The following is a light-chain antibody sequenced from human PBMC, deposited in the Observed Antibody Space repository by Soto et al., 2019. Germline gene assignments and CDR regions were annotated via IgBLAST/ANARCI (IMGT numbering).Light chain of an antibody. J-gene: IGKJ2*01. V-gene: IGKV3-20*01. CDR2: ASS. CDR1: QSVSTSN. CDR3: QQFGGSPPMYT. Sequence: EIVLTQSPGTLSLSPGERATLSCRASQSVSTSNLAWYQQKPGQPPRLLIYASSTRATGIPDRFSGSGAGTDFTLTISRLEPEDFAVYYCQQFGGSPPMYTFGQGTKLEI.